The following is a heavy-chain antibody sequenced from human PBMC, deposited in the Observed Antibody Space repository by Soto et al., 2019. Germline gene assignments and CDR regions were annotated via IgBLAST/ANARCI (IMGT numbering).Heavy chain of an antibody. CDR3: ASFSPQNYYDSSGYYG. V-gene: IGHV1-69*13. CDR1: GGTFSSYA. CDR2: IIPIFGTA. J-gene: IGHJ4*02. D-gene: IGHD3-22*01. Sequence: SVTVSCKASGGTFSSYAISWVRQAPGQGLEWMGGIIPIFGTANYAQKFQGRVTITADESTSTAYMELSSLRSEDTAVYYCASFSPQNYYDSSGYYGWGQGTLVTVSS.